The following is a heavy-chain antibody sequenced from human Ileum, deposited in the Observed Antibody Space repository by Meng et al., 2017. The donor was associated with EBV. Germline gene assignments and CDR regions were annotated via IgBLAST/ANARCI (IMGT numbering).Heavy chain of an antibody. CDR1: GCSIRSSNYD. CDR2: IYNSGST. J-gene: IGHJ2*01. Sequence: QVHRTESDPGLVNSSQTLSLTCTVSGCSIRSSNYDWSWIRQPPGKGLEWSGHIYNSGSTYYIPSLKSRITISVDTSKNQFSLKLSSVTAADTAVYYCARGQNGYFDLWGRGTLVTVSS. CDR3: ARGQNGYFDL. D-gene: IGHD2-8*01. V-gene: IGHV4-30-4*01.